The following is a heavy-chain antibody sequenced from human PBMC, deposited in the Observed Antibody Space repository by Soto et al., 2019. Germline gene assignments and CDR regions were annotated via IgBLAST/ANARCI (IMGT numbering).Heavy chain of an antibody. CDR2: IYYSGST. D-gene: IGHD6-6*01. CDR1: GGSISSGDYY. V-gene: IGHV4-30-4*01. Sequence: PSETLSLTCTVSGGSISSGDYYWSWIRQPPGKGLEWIGYIYYSGSTYYNPSLKSRVTISVDTSKNQFSLKLSSVTAADTAVYYCARDGSSLLAPYYYGMDVWGQGTPVAVSS. CDR3: ARDGSSLLAPYYYGMDV. J-gene: IGHJ6*02.